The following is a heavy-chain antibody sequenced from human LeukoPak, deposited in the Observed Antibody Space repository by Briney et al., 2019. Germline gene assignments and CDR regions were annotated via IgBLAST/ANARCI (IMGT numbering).Heavy chain of an antibody. CDR2: INHSGST. D-gene: IGHD1-26*01. V-gene: IGHV4-34*01. CDR3: ARLVGASYYYYYYMDV. J-gene: IGHJ6*03. Sequence: SETLSLTCAVYGGSFSGYYWSWIRQPPGKGLEWIGEINHSGSTNYNPSLKSRVTISVDTSKNQFSLMLSFVTAADTAVYYCARLVGASYYYYYYMDVWGKGTTVTVSS. CDR1: GGSFSGYY.